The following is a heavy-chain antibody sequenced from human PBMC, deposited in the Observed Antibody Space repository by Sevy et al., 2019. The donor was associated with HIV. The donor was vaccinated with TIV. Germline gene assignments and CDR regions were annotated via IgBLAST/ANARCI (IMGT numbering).Heavy chain of an antibody. J-gene: IGHJ3*01. CDR3: AKALNPALESMIEVILRTLKGFDV. V-gene: IGHV3-23*01. CDR2: ISGPGLST. CDR1: GFTFNTHA. D-gene: IGHD3-22*01. Sequence: GGSLRLSCTASGFTFNTHAMTWVRQAPGKGLEWVSVISGPGLSTYYADSVKGRFTISRDNSQNTLYLQMNSLRVDDTATYDCAKALNPALESMIEVILRTLKGFDVWGQGTMVTVSS.